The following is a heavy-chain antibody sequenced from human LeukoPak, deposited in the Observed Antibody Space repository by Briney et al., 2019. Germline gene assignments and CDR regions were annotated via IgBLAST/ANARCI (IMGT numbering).Heavy chain of an antibody. CDR3: ARGNLYDSRGLLDF. CDR2: VYTTGST. D-gene: IGHD3-22*01. Sequence: PSETLSLTCTVSSGSIGTFYWTWVRQPAGKGLEWIGHVYTTGSTAYNPSLKSRVTISLDKPRNEFSLRLTSVTAADTAVYYCARGNLYDSRGLLDFWGQGTLVTISS. V-gene: IGHV4-4*07. CDR1: SGSIGTFY. J-gene: IGHJ4*02.